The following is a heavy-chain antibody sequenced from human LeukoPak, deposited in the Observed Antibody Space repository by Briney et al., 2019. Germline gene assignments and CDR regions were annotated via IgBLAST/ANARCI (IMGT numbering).Heavy chain of an antibody. CDR3: ARDGAHYVLFYYYYMDV. J-gene: IGHJ6*03. V-gene: IGHV3-21*01. CDR2: ISSSSSYI. D-gene: IGHD4-17*01. Sequence: GGSLRLSCAASGFTFSSYSMNWVRQAPGKGLEWVSSISSSSSYIYYADSVKGRFTISRDNAKNSLYLQMNSLRAEDTAVYYCARDGAHYVLFYYYYMDVWGKGTTVTISS. CDR1: GFTFSSYS.